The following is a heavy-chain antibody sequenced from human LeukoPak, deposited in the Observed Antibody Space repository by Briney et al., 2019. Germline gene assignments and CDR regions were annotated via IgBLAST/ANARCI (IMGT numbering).Heavy chain of an antibody. J-gene: IGHJ4*02. D-gene: IGHD6-19*01. Sequence: GGSLRLSCAASGFTFSRYGMHWVRQAPGKGLEGVAVISTDGSQKFYTDSVQGRFTVSRDNAKNTLSLQMNGLRADDSAVYYCAKVVVAGTHYFDHWGQGTLVTVSP. CDR2: ISTDGSQK. V-gene: IGHV3-30*18. CDR3: AKVVVAGTHYFDH. CDR1: GFTFSRYG.